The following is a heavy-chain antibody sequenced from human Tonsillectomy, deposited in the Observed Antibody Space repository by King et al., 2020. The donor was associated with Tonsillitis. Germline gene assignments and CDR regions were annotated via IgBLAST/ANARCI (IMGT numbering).Heavy chain of an antibody. V-gene: IGHV4-39*01. J-gene: IGHJ4*02. Sequence: LQLQESGPGLVKPSETLSLTCTVSGGSFSSSSYYWGWIRQPPGKGLEWIGSSYYTGNTYYHPSLQSRLTISVETSKNQFSLRVSSVTASDTAGYYCARREGPFDYWGQGTLVTVSS. CDR1: GGSFSSSSYY. CDR2: SYYTGNT. CDR3: ARREGPFDY. D-gene: IGHD1-26*01.